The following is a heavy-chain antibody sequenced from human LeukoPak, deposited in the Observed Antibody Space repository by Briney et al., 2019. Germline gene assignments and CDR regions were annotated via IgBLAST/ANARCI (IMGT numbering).Heavy chain of an antibody. CDR2: INPDDKSA. Sequence: GRSLRLSCAASGFTFSKYWLHWLRQAPGKGLVWVSRINPDDKSASYADSVKGRFTIARDDARKTLYLQMNSLRAEDTAVYYCAKGRFRDLKRKLIAAAEVFDYWGQGTLVTVSS. CDR1: GFTFSKYW. V-gene: IGHV3-74*01. CDR3: AKGRFRDLKRKLIAAAEVFDY. J-gene: IGHJ4*02. D-gene: IGHD6-13*01.